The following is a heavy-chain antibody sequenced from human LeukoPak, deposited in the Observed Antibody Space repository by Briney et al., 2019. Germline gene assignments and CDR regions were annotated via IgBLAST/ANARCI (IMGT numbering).Heavy chain of an antibody. Sequence: SVKVSCKASGYTFTSYGISWVRQAPGQGLEWMGGIIPIFGTANYAQKFQGRVTITRDTSASTAYMELSSLRSEDTAVYYCARGVGYNYGLYYQYGMDVWGQGTTVTVSS. J-gene: IGHJ6*02. CDR3: ARGVGYNYGLYYQYGMDV. CDR2: IIPIFGTA. D-gene: IGHD5-18*01. V-gene: IGHV1-69*05. CDR1: GYTFTSYG.